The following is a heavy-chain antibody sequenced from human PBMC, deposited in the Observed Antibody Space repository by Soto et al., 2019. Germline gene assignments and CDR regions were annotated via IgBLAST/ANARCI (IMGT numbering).Heavy chain of an antibody. Sequence: GGSLRLSCAASGFTFSSYAMSWVRQAPGKGLEWVSAISGSGGSTYYADSVKGRFTISRDNSKNTLYLQMNSLRAEDTAVYYCAKQFFGESPRYYYYMDVWGKGTTVTVSS. V-gene: IGHV3-23*01. CDR1: GFTFSSYA. J-gene: IGHJ6*03. CDR2: ISGSGGST. CDR3: AKQFFGESPRYYYYMDV. D-gene: IGHD3-10*01.